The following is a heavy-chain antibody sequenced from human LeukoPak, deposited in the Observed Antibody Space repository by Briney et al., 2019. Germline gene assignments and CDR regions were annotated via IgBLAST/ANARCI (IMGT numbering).Heavy chain of an antibody. CDR1: GYSISSGYY. CDR2: IYHSGST. V-gene: IGHV4-38-2*02. CDR3: ARENRIVGATSEEDY. J-gene: IGHJ4*02. Sequence: PSETLSLTCTVSGYSISSGYYWGWIRQPPGKGLEWIGSIYHSGSTYYNPSLKSRVTISVDTSKNQFSLKLSSVTAADTAVYYCARENRIVGATSEEDYWGQGTLVTVSS. D-gene: IGHD1-26*01.